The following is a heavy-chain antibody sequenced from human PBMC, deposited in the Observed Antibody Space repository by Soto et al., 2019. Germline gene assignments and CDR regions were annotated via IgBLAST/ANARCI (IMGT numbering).Heavy chain of an antibody. CDR1: GGSISRYY. J-gene: IGHJ6*03. D-gene: IGHD6-13*01. CDR3: ARGYSSSWYVQDYYYMDV. CDR2: IYYSGST. V-gene: IGHV4-59*01. Sequence: SETLSLTCTVSGGSISRYYWSWIRQPPGKGLEWIGYIYYSGSTNYNPSLKSRVTISVDTSKNQFSLKLSSVTAADTAVYYCARGYSSSWYVQDYYYMDVWGKGTTVTVSS.